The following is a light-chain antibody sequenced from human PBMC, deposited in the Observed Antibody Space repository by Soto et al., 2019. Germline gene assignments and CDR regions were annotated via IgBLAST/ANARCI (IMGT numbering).Light chain of an antibody. CDR3: QQRSNWPIT. CDR2: DAS. J-gene: IGKJ5*01. Sequence: EIVLTQSPATLSLSPGERATLSCRASQSVRSYLAWYHQKPGQAPSLLIYDASNRANGIPTRFSGSGSGTDFTLTISSLEPEDFAVYYCQQRSNWPITFGQGTRLEIK. CDR1: QSVRSY. V-gene: IGKV3-11*01.